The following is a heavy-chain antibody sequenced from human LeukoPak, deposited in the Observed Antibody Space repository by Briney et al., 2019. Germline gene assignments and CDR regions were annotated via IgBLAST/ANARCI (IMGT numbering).Heavy chain of an antibody. Sequence: ASVKVSCKASGYTFTSYDINWVRQATGQGLEWMGWMNPNSGNTGYAQKFQGGVTITRNTSISTAYMELSSLRSEDTAVYYCARVSGYSYATFDYWGQGTLVTVSS. V-gene: IGHV1-8*03. CDR2: MNPNSGNT. D-gene: IGHD5-18*01. CDR3: ARVSGYSYATFDY. CDR1: GYTFTSYD. J-gene: IGHJ4*02.